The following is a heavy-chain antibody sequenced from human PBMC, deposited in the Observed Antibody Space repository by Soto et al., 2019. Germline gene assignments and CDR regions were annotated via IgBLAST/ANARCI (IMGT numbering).Heavy chain of an antibody. D-gene: IGHD3-3*01. CDR2: IRSKAYGGTT. J-gene: IGHJ4*02. V-gene: IGHV3-49*03. Sequence: GGSLRLSCTASGFTFGDYAMSWFRQAPGKGLEWVGFIRSKAYGGTTEYAASVKGRFTISRDDSKSIAYLQMNSLKTEDTAVYYCTRDSPDFWSGYYPLRIDYWGQGPLVTAS. CDR3: TRDSPDFWSGYYPLRIDY. CDR1: GFTFGDYA.